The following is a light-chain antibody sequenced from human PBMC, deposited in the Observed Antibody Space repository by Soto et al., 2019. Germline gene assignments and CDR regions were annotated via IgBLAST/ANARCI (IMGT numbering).Light chain of an antibody. CDR3: SSYAGSNNRYV. Sequence: QSALTQPPSASGSPGQSVAISCTGTSSDVGGYNFVSWYQQHPGKAPKLIIYEVTKRPSGVPDRFSGSKSGNTASLTVSGLQADDEADYFCSSYAGSNNRYVFGTGTNLTVL. J-gene: IGLJ1*01. V-gene: IGLV2-8*01. CDR1: SSDVGGYNF. CDR2: EVT.